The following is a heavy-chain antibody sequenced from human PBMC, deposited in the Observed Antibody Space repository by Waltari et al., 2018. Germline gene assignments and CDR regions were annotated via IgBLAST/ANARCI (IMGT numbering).Heavy chain of an antibody. Sequence: QVQLQESGPGLVKPSETLSLTCAVSGYSISSGYYWGWIRQPPGKGLEWIGSFYQSGSTYYNPSLKSRVTISVDTSKNQFSLRLSSVTAADTAVYYCARATRTGWVDYWGQGTLVTVSS. CDR1: GYSISSGYY. CDR3: ARATRTGWVDY. D-gene: IGHD1-1*01. CDR2: FYQSGST. V-gene: IGHV4-38-2*01. J-gene: IGHJ4*02.